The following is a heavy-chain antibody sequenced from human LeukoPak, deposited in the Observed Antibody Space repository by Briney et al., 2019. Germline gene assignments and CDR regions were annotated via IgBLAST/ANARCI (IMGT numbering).Heavy chain of an antibody. Sequence: ASVKVSCKASGYTFTGYYMHWVRQAPGQGLEWMGWINANSGDTKYAQTLQGRVTMTRDTSISIVYMELSGLRTDDTAVYYCARVLRYDDSSGYYAYWGQGTLVTVSS. D-gene: IGHD3-22*01. V-gene: IGHV1-2*02. CDR1: GYTFTGYY. J-gene: IGHJ4*02. CDR2: INANSGDT. CDR3: ARVLRYDDSSGYYAY.